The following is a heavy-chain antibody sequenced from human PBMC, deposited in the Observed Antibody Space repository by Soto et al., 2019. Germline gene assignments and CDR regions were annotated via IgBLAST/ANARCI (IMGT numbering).Heavy chain of an antibody. D-gene: IGHD4-17*01. CDR2: IYYSGST. CDR1: GGSISSYY. J-gene: IGHJ6*02. CDR3: ARYPPYGDPIYYYYGMDV. V-gene: IGHV4-59*01. Sequence: SETLSLTCTVSGGSISSYYWSWIRQPPGKVLEWIGYIYYSGSTNYNTSLKSRVTISVDTSKNQFSLKLSSVTAADTAVYYCARYPPYGDPIYYYYGMDVWGQGTTVTVSS.